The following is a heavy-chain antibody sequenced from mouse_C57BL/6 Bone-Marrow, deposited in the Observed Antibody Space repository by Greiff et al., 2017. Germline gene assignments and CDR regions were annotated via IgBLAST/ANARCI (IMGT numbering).Heavy chain of an antibody. CDR2: IYPRSGNT. CDR1: GYTFTSYG. V-gene: IGHV1-81*01. J-gene: IGHJ1*03. D-gene: IGHD1-1*01. Sequence: VQLQQSGAELARPGASVKLSCKASGYTFTSYGISWVKQRTGQGLEWIGEIYPRSGNTYYNEKFKGKATLTADKSSSTAYMELRSLTSENSAVYFGARKREFYYPYFDVWGTGTTVTVSS. CDR3: ARKREFYYPYFDV.